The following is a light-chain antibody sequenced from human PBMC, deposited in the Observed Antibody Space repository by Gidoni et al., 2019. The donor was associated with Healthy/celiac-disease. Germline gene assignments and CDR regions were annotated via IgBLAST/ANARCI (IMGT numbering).Light chain of an antibody. J-gene: IGKJ5*01. CDR1: QSVSSY. CDR2: DAS. Sequence: EIVLTQSPATLSLSPGERATLSCRASQSVSSYLDWYQQKPGQAPRLLIYDASNRATGIPARFSGSGSGTDFTLTISSLEPEDFAVYYCQQRSNWPPNTFGQGTRLEI. V-gene: IGKV3-11*01. CDR3: QQRSNWPPNT.